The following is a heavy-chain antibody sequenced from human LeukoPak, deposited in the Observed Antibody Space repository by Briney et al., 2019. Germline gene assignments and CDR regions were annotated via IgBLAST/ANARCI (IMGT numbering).Heavy chain of an antibody. Sequence: PLGTLSLTCAVSGGSISSSNWWSWVRQPPGKGLEWIGEIYHSGSTNYNPSLKSRVTISVDKPKNQFSLKLSSVTAADTAVYYCAREGGSLGYCSSTSCFDYWGQGTLVTVSS. CDR1: GGSISSSNW. V-gene: IGHV4-4*02. J-gene: IGHJ4*02. CDR3: AREGGSLGYCSSTSCFDY. D-gene: IGHD2-2*01. CDR2: IYHSGST.